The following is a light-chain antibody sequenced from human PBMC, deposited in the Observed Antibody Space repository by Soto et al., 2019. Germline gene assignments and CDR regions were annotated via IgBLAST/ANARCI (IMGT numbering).Light chain of an antibody. CDR1: QTITKYY. V-gene: IGKV3-20*01. CDR3: QQYDSLPFT. Sequence: EIVLTQSPGTLSLSPGERATLSCRASQTITKYYLAWYQHKPGQAPRLLIYGASIRATDIPDRFSGSGSGTDFTLTISRLEPEDFAVYYCQQYDSLPFTFGPGTKVDIK. CDR2: GAS. J-gene: IGKJ3*01.